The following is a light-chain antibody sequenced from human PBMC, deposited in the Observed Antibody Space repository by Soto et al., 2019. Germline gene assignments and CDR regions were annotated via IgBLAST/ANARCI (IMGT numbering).Light chain of an antibody. CDR3: QSYGTGIQGV. V-gene: IGLV6-57*04. J-gene: IGLJ3*02. CDR1: IGSIASNH. CDR2: EDQ. Sequence: NFILTQSHSVSESPGKTVTISCTRSIGSIASNHVHWYQQRPRSAPNTVIYEDQLRPSGVPDRFSGSIDRSSKSASLTISGLKTEDEADYFCQSYGTGIQGVFGGGTKLTVL.